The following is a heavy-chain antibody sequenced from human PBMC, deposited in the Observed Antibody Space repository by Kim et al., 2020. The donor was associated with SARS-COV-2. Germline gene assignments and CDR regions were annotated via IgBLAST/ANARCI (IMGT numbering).Heavy chain of an antibody. V-gene: IGHV3-30*18. CDR1: GLTFSSYG. CDR2: ISYDGSNK. J-gene: IGHJ4*02. D-gene: IGHD2-2*01. CDR3: AKDPASRPFIVVEPGIDY. Sequence: GGSLRLSCAASGLTFSSYGMHWVRQAPGKGLERVAVISYDGSNKYYADSVKGRFTISRDNSKNTLYLQMNSLRAEDKAVCYCAKDPASRPFIVVEPGIDYWGQGTLVTGSS.